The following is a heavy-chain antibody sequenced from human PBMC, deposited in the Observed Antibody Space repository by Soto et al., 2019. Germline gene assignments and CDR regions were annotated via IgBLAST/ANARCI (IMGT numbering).Heavy chain of an antibody. CDR3: ARHPERIAQIGWFDP. Sequence: GGSLRLSCAASGFTFSSYAMHWVRQAPGKGLEWVAVISYGGSNKYYADSVKGRFTISRDNSKNTLYLQMNSLRAEDTAVYYCARHPERIAQIGWFDPWGQGTLVTVSS. V-gene: IGHV3-30-3*01. CDR1: GFTFSSYA. J-gene: IGHJ5*02. D-gene: IGHD6-13*01. CDR2: ISYGGSNK.